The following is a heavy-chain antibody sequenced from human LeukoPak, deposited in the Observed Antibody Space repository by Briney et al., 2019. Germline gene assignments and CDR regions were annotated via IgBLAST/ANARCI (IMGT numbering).Heavy chain of an antibody. J-gene: IGHJ6*03. D-gene: IGHD6-19*01. CDR1: GYSISSGYY. V-gene: IGHV4-38-2*02. CDR2: IYHSGST. CDR3: SSTQWLASLNYYYYYMDV. Sequence: SETLSLTCTVSGYSISSGYYWGWIRQPPGKGLEWIGSIYHSGSTYYNPSLKSRVTISVDTSKNQFSLKLSSVTAADTAVYYCSSTQWLASLNYYYYYMDVWGKGTTVTVSS.